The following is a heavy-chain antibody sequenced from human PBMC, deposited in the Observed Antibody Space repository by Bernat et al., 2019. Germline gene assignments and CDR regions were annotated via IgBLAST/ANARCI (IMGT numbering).Heavy chain of an antibody. CDR2: ISYDGSNK. J-gene: IGHJ4*02. Sequence: QVQLVESGGGVVQPGRSLRLSCAASGFTFSSYAMHWVRQAPGKGLELVAVISYDGSNKYYADSVKGRFTISRDNSKNTMYLQMNSLRAEDTAVYYCERAHIVATIFLDYWGQGTLVTVSS. D-gene: IGHD5-12*01. CDR1: GFTFSSYA. CDR3: ERAHIVATIFLDY. V-gene: IGHV3-30*01.